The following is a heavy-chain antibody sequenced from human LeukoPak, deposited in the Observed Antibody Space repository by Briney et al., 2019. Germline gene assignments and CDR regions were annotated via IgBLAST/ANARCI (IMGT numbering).Heavy chain of an antibody. CDR2: IYYSGST. V-gene: IGHV4-59*01. Sequence: SETLSLTCTVSGGSISSYYWSWIRQPPGKGLEWIGYIYYSGSTNYNPSLKSRVTISVDTSKNQFSLKLSSVTAADTAVYYCATAKKGHWFDPWGQGTLVTVSS. CDR3: ATAKKGHWFDP. J-gene: IGHJ5*02. CDR1: GGSISSYY.